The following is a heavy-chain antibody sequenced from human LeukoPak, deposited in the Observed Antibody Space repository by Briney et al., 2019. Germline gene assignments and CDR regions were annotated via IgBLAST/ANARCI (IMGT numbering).Heavy chain of an antibody. Sequence: SETLSLTCAVYGGSFSGYYWSWIRQPPGQGLEWIGEINHSGSTYYNPSLKSRVTISLDTSKNQFSLKLSSVTAADTAVYYCASVRRGFGESSKYYAYYYMGVWGKGTTVTISS. V-gene: IGHV4-34*01. D-gene: IGHD3-10*01. CDR2: INHSGST. CDR3: ASVRRGFGESSKYYAYYYMGV. CDR1: GGSFSGYY. J-gene: IGHJ6*03.